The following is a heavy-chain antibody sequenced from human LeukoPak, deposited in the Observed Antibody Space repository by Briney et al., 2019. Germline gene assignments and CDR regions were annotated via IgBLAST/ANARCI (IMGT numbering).Heavy chain of an antibody. J-gene: IGHJ4*02. V-gene: IGHV1-69*05. CDR1: GGTLSSYA. Sequence: ASVKVSCKASGGTLSSYAISWVRQAPGQGLEWMGEIIPIFGTANYAQKFQGRVTITTDESTSTAYMELSSLRSEDTAVYYCASTVIAVAGFDYWGQGTLVTVSS. D-gene: IGHD6-19*01. CDR3: ASTVIAVAGFDY. CDR2: IIPIFGTA.